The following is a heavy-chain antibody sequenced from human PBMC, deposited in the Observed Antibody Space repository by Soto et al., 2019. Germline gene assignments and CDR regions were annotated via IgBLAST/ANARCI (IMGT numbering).Heavy chain of an antibody. V-gene: IGHV3-30*18. D-gene: IGHD3-3*01. CDR2: ISNDGSLK. Sequence: QVHVVESGGGVVQPGRSLRLSCAASGFSFSTYGIHWVRQAPGKGLEWVAVISNDGSLKYYPDSVRGRFIITRDNSKNTVYLQMNSLRAEDTAVYYCANGAYYDFWSGPTEDYWGQGTLVTVSS. J-gene: IGHJ4*02. CDR1: GFSFSTYG. CDR3: ANGAYYDFWSGPTEDY.